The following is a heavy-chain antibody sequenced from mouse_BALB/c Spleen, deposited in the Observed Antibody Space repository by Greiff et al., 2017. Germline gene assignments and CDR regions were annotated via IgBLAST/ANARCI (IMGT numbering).Heavy chain of an antibody. CDR1: GFSLTSYG. D-gene: IGHD2-4*01. CDR2: IWAGGST. Sequence: QVQLKESGPGLVAPSQSLSITCTVSGFSLTSYGVHWVRQPPGKGLEWLGVIWAGGSTNYNSALMSRLSISKDNSKSQVFLKMNSLQTDDTAMYYCASYYDSDYYAMDYWGQGTSVTVSS. CDR3: ASYYDSDYYAMDY. V-gene: IGHV2-9*02. J-gene: IGHJ4*01.